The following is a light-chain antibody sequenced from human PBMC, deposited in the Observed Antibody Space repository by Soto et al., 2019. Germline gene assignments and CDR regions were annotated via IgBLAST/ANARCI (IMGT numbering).Light chain of an antibody. CDR2: VAS. Sequence: EIVMTQSPATLSVSPGEGATLSCRASHSIRSNLAWYQQKPGQAPRLLIYVASTRATDIPARFGGSGSGTEFTLTIGSLQSEHFAVYYCQQYNNWPLTFGGGTTVEIK. J-gene: IGKJ4*01. V-gene: IGKV3-15*01. CDR1: HSIRSN. CDR3: QQYNNWPLT.